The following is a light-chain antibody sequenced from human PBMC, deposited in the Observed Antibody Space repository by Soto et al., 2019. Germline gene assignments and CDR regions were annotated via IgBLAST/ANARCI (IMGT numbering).Light chain of an antibody. V-gene: IGKV1-5*03. Sequence: DIQMTQSPSTLSASVGDRVTITCRASQSINTWLAWYQQKSGKAPNLLIYKASSLENGVPPRFSGSGSGTELNLPISSPQPDYFESYCCQHYNNYPWTFGQRNKVEIK. CDR2: KAS. J-gene: IGKJ1*01. CDR3: QHYNNYPWT. CDR1: QSINTW.